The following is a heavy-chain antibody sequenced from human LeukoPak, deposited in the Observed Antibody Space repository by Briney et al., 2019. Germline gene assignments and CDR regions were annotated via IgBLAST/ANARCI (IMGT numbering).Heavy chain of an antibody. J-gene: IGHJ3*02. D-gene: IGHD3-9*01. V-gene: IGHV1-46*01. Sequence: ASVRVSCKASGYTFTSYYMHWVRQAPGQGLEWMGIINPSGGSTSYAQKFQGRVTMTRDTSTSTVYMELSSLRSEDTAVYYCARGSGYYDILTGYQKRRAFDIWGQGTMVTVSS. CDR2: INPSGGST. CDR1: GYTFTSYY. CDR3: ARGSGYYDILTGYQKRRAFDI.